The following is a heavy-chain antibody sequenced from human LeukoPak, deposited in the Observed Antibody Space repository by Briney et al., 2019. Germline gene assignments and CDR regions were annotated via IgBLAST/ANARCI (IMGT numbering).Heavy chain of an antibody. CDR2: FDPEHGDT. CDR1: GYSLTELS. Sequence: ASVKVSCKVSGYSLTELSMHWVRQAPGKGLEWMGSFDPEHGDTIYAQRPQGRVTMTEDTSTDTAYMELSSLRSEDTAVYYCATEDLIAAVDTGLDYWGQGTLVTVSS. V-gene: IGHV1-24*01. J-gene: IGHJ4*02. CDR3: ATEDLIAAVDTGLDY. D-gene: IGHD6-13*01.